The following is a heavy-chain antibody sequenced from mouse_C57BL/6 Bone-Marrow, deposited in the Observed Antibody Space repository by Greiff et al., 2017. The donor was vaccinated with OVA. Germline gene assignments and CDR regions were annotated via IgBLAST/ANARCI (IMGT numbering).Heavy chain of an antibody. CDR3: AKDGVFYYFDY. CDR2: IDPSDSYT. CDR1: GYTFTSYW. J-gene: IGHJ2*01. V-gene: IGHV1-50*01. Sequence: QVQLKQLGAELVKPGASVKLSCKASGYTFTSYWMQWVKQRPGQGLEWIGEIDPSDSYTNYNQKFKGKATLTVDTSSSTAYMQLSSLTSEDSAVYYCAKDGVFYYFDYWGQGTTLTVSS.